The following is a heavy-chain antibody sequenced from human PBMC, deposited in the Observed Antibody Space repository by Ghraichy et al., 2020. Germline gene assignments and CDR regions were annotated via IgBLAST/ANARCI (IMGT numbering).Heavy chain of an antibody. CDR3: ARALNPLYYSGLGSPLMDV. Sequence: ESLNISCTVSRGSVSSSSYYWSWIRQPPGKGLEWIGYIHYRGSTNYSPSLKSRATISLDTSKNQVSLKLSSVTAADTAVYYCARALNPLYYSGLGSPLMDVWGQGTTVTVSS. CDR2: IHYRGST. CDR1: RGSVSSSSYY. J-gene: IGHJ6*02. V-gene: IGHV4-61*01. D-gene: IGHD3-10*01.